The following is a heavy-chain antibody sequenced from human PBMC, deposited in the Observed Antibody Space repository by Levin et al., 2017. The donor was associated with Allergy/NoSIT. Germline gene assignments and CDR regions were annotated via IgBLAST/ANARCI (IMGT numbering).Heavy chain of an antibody. CDR2: TYYRSKWYN. CDR1: GDSVSSNSAA. Sequence: SETLSLTCAISGDSVSSNSAAWNWIRQSPSRGLEWLGRTYYRSKWYNDYAVSVKSRITINPDTSKNQFSLQLNSVTPEDTAVYYCARNSGSYRPPNACDIWGQGTMVTVSA. V-gene: IGHV6-1*01. CDR3: ARNSGSYRPPNACDI. D-gene: IGHD1-26*01. J-gene: IGHJ3*02.